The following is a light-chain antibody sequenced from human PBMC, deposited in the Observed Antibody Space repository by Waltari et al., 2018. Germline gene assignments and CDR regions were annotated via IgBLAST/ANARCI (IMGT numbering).Light chain of an antibody. J-gene: IGLJ3*02. CDR1: AMPKQY. V-gene: IGLV3-25*03. Sequence: SYELTQPPSVSVSPGQTARITCSGDAMPKQYAHWYQQKPGQAPVLIIYKDNERPSGIPERFSGSTSGTTVTLTISGVQAEDEADYYCQSSDSIETWVFGGGTKLTVL. CDR2: KDN. CDR3: QSSDSIETWV.